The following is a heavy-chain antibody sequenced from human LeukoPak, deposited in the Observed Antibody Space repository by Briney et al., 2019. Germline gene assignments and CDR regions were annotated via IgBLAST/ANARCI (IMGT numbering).Heavy chain of an antibody. CDR3: ARDDDYVWGSYRLPDY. D-gene: IGHD3-16*02. J-gene: IGHJ4*02. Sequence: GGSLRLSCAASGFTFSSYSMNWVRQAPGKGLEWVSSISSSSSYIYYADSVKGRFPISRDNAKNSLYLQMNSLRAEDTAVYYCARDDDYVWGSYRLPDYWGQGTLVTVSS. V-gene: IGHV3-21*01. CDR1: GFTFSSYS. CDR2: ISSSSSYI.